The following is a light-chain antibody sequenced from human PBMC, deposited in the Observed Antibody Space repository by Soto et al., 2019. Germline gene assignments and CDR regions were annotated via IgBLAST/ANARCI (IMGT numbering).Light chain of an antibody. J-gene: IGKJ3*01. V-gene: IGKV1-39*01. CDR3: QQSYRPPL. CDR2: DAS. Sequence: LIPPALSGRFAFVEAGPTLTCRASQSISSWLAWYQPKPGKAPKLLIYDASSLQSGVPSRFSGSGSGTDFTLTIRRLQPEDLATYYCQQSYRPPLFGPGTKVD. CDR1: QSISSW.